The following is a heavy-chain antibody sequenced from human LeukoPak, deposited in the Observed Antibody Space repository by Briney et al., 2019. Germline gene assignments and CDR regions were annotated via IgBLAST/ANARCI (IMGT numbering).Heavy chain of an antibody. V-gene: IGHV1-69*05. Sequence: SVEVSCKASGGTFSSYAISWVRQAPGQGLEWMGRIIPIFGTANYAQKFQGRVTITTDESTSTAYMELSSLRSEDTAVYYCASHYYDSSGYPYWGQGTLVTVSS. CDR2: IIPIFGTA. D-gene: IGHD3-22*01. CDR3: ASHYYDSSGYPY. J-gene: IGHJ4*02. CDR1: GGTFSSYA.